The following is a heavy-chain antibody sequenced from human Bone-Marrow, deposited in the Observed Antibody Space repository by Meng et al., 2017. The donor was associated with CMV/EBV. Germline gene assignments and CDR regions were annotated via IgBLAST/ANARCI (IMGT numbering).Heavy chain of an antibody. Sequence: SETLSLTCTVSGGSISSGGYYWSWIRQHPGKGLEWIGYIYYSGSTYYNPSLKSRVTISVDTSKNQFSLKLSSVTAADTAVYYCAVHQKRLDAFDIWGQGTMVTVSS. CDR2: IYYSGST. D-gene: IGHD6-25*01. J-gene: IGHJ3*02. CDR1: GGSISSGGYY. CDR3: AVHQKRLDAFDI. V-gene: IGHV4-31*03.